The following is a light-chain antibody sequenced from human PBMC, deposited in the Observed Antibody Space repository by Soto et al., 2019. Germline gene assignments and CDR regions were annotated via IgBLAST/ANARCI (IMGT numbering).Light chain of an antibody. CDR3: HQYGSSPPFT. J-gene: IGKJ2*01. Sequence: EIVLTQSPGTLSLSPGERATLSCRASQSVNSLAWYQQKPGQAPSLLIYGASNRATGIPDRISGSGSGTDFTLTITRLEPEDFVVYYCHQYGSSPPFTFGQGTKLEIK. CDR2: GAS. V-gene: IGKV3-20*01. CDR1: QSVNS.